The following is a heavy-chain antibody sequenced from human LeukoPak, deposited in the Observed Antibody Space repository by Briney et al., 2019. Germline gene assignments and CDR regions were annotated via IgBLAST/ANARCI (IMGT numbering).Heavy chain of an antibody. CDR1: GFTFSSYW. J-gene: IGHJ4*02. CDR3: ARVRRAAAGPRSFDY. Sequence: GSLRLSCAASGFTFSSYWMSWIRQPPGKGLEWIGYIYYSGSTNYNPSLKSRVTISVDTAKNQFSLKLSSVTAADTAVYYCARVRRAAAGPRSFDYWGQGTLVTVSS. V-gene: IGHV4-59*01. CDR2: IYYSGST. D-gene: IGHD6-13*01.